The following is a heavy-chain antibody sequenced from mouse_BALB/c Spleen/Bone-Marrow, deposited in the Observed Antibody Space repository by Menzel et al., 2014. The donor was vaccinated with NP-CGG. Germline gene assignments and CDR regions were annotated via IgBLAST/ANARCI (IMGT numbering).Heavy chain of an antibody. CDR2: ISNGSSTI. Sequence: EAKRMETGGDLRQRGGSRKLSCAASGFTFSSFGMHWVRQAPEKGLEWVAYISNGSSTIYYADTVKGRFTISRDNPKNTLFLQMTSLRSEDTAMYYCARKGAMITHYYAMDYCDQTTSATVSS. CDR1: GFTFSSFG. D-gene: IGHD2-4*01. V-gene: IGHV5-17*02. CDR3: ARKGAMITHYYAMDY. J-gene: IGHJ4*01.